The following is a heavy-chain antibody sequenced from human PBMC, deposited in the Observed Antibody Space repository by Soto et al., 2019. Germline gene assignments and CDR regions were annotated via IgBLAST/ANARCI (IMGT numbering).Heavy chain of an antibody. V-gene: IGHV4-4*02. CDR3: ARVVNFDPLDS. Sequence: SETLSLTCAVSGGSFSSSNWWSWVRQPPGKGLEWIGEIYHSGSTNYNPSLKSRVTISVDTSKKQFSLTLNSVTAAATAVYYCARVVNFDPLDSWGLGPLVIVSS. D-gene: IGHD2-15*01. CDR1: GGSFSSSNW. J-gene: IGHJ4*02. CDR2: IYHSGST.